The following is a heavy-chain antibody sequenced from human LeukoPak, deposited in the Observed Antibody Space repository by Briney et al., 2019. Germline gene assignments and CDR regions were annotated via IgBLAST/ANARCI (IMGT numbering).Heavy chain of an antibody. CDR3: TTYGSGRKFDY. Sequence: GGSLRLSCAVSGFSFSDAWMSWVRQTPGKGLEWVGRIESKTDGGTTDYAALVKGRFTISRDDSTNTLYLQMNSLKSEDTAVYYCTTYGSGRKFDYWGQGILVTVSS. CDR1: GFSFSDAW. D-gene: IGHD3-10*01. CDR2: IESKTDGGTT. J-gene: IGHJ4*02. V-gene: IGHV3-15*04.